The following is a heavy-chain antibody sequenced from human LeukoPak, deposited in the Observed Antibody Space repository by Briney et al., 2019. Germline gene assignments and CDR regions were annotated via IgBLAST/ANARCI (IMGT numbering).Heavy chain of an antibody. Sequence: GGSLRLSCAASGFTFSSYAMSWVRQVPGKGLEWVSAISGSGGSTYYADSVKGRFTISRDNSKNTLYLQMNSLRAEDTAVYYCAKDYDYIWGSYRQFDYWGQGTLVTVSS. J-gene: IGHJ4*02. V-gene: IGHV3-23*01. CDR1: GFTFSSYA. D-gene: IGHD3-16*02. CDR3: AKDYDYIWGSYRQFDY. CDR2: ISGSGGST.